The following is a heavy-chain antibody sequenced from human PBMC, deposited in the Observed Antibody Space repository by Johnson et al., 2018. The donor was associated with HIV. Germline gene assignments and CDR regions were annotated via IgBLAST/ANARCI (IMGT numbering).Heavy chain of an antibody. CDR1: VFIFSNYW. V-gene: IGHV3-7*03. J-gene: IGHJ3*02. CDR3: ARDDILTGYYDAFDI. CDR2: IKQDGNDT. Sequence: VQLVESGGGLVQPGGSLRLSCAASVFIFSNYWMSWVRQAPGKGLEWVANIKQDGNDTYYAGSVKGRFTISRDNSKNTLYLQMKSLRADDTAVYYCARDDILTGYYDAFDIWGQGTMVTVSS. D-gene: IGHD3-9*01.